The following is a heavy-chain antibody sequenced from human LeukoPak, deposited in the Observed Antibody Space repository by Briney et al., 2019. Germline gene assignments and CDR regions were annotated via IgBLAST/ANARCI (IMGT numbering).Heavy chain of an antibody. CDR3: ARDPPYSSSWSSLDY. CDR2: INPNSGGT. V-gene: IGHV1-2*02. CDR1: GYTFTGYY. J-gene: IGHJ4*02. Sequence: ASVTVSCKASGYTFTGYYMHWVRQAPGQGLEWMGWINPNSGGTNYAQKFQGRITMTRDTSISTAYMELSRLRSDDTAVYYCARDPPYSSSWSSLDYWGQGTLVTVSS. D-gene: IGHD6-13*01.